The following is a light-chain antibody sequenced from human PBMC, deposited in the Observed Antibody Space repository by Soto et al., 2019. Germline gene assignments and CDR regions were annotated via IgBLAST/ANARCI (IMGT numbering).Light chain of an antibody. Sequence: DIQLTQSPSSLSASVGDRVTITCQASQDITNFLNWYQQKPGKPPKLLIYDASNLETGVPSRFRGSGSGTDFSLTISSLQPEDFATYYCQHYDDFPYTFGQGTKLEIK. CDR1: QDITNF. CDR2: DAS. V-gene: IGKV1-33*01. J-gene: IGKJ2*01. CDR3: QHYDDFPYT.